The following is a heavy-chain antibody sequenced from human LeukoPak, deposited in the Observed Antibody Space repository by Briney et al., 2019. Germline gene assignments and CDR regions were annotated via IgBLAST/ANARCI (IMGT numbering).Heavy chain of an antibody. D-gene: IGHD3-10*01. CDR2: ICTRGST. Sequence: SETLSPTCTVSGGSISNDSWSWIQQAAGKELEWIGRICTRGSTNYNPSLKSRVTISLDKSKKQFSLNLNSVTAADTAVYYCARGGTYGSGRNQHTTLDYWGQGTLVTVSS. CDR3: ARGGTYGSGRNQHTTLDY. J-gene: IGHJ4*02. V-gene: IGHV4-4*07. CDR1: GGSISNDS.